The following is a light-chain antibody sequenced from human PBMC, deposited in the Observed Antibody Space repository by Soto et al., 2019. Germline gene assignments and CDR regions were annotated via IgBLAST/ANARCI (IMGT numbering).Light chain of an antibody. V-gene: IGLV2-8*01. J-gene: IGLJ1*01. CDR3: SSYAGSNYV. CDR1: SSDVGGYNY. Sequence: QSALTQPPSASGSPGQSVTISCTGTSSDVGGYNYVSWYQQHPGKAPKLMIYEVSKRPSGVPDRFSDSKSGNTASLTVSGLQAEDEADYYCSSYAGSNYVFGTGTKVTVL. CDR2: EVS.